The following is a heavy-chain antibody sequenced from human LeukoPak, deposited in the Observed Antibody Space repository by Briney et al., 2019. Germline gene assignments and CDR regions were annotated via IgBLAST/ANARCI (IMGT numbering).Heavy chain of an antibody. J-gene: IGHJ6*02. V-gene: IGHV4-59*08. Sequence: SETLSLTCTVSGGSVSSYYWSWIRQPPGKGLEWIGYIYYSGSTNYNPSLKSRVTISVDTSKNQFSLKLSSVTAADTAVYYCARGLHRYYDFWSGQGRDYGMDVWGQGTTVTVSS. CDR3: ARGLHRYYDFWSGQGRDYGMDV. CDR2: IYYSGST. CDR1: GGSVSSYY. D-gene: IGHD3-3*01.